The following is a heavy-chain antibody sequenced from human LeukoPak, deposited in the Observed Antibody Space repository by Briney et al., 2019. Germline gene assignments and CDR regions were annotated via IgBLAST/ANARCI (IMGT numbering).Heavy chain of an antibody. CDR1: GGSIGSYY. CDR2: IYNSGNT. CDR3: ARPSRDGYRYTFDY. J-gene: IGHJ4*02. D-gene: IGHD5-24*01. Sequence: PSETLSLTCTVSGGSIGSYYWSWIRQPPGKGLEWLGYIYNSGNTNYSPSLKSRVSISVDTPKNQFSLKLSSVTAADTAVYYCARPSRDGYRYTFDYWGQGILVTVSS. V-gene: IGHV4-59*01.